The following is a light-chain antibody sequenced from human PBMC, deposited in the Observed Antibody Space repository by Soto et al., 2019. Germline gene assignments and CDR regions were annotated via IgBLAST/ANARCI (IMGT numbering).Light chain of an antibody. V-gene: IGLV1-44*01. CDR3: AAWDDSLNGRDWV. CDR1: SSNIGSNT. CDR2: SNN. J-gene: IGLJ3*02. Sequence: QSVLTQPPSASGTPGQRVTISCSGSSSNIGSNTVNCDQQLPGTAPKLLIYSNNQRPSGVPDRFSGSKSGTSASLAISGLQSEDEADYYCAAWDDSLNGRDWVFGGGTKVTVL.